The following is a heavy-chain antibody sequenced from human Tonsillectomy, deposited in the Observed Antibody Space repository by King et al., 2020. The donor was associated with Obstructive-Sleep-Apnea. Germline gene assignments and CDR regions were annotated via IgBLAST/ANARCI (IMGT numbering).Heavy chain of an antibody. CDR3: AKSSWYEGFPQNWFDP. CDR2: IYPGDSDT. D-gene: IGHD6-19*01. V-gene: IGHV5-51*01. J-gene: IGHJ5*02. CDR1: GYSFTSYW. Sequence: VQLVESRAEVKKPGESLKISCKGSGYSFTSYWIGWVRQMPGKGLEWMGIIYPGDSDTRYSPSFQGQVTISADKSISTAYLQWSSLKASDTAMYFCAKSSWYEGFPQNWFDPWGQGTLVTVSS.